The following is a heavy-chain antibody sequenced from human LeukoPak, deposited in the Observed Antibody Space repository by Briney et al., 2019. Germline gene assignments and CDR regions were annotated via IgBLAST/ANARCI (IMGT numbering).Heavy chain of an antibody. CDR1: GFTFSSYA. J-gene: IGHJ4*02. V-gene: IGHV3-30-3*01. D-gene: IGHD6-13*01. Sequence: GGSLRLSCAASGFTFSSYAMHWGRQAPGKGLEWVGVISYDGSNKYYADSVKGRFTISRDNSKNTLYLQMNSLRAEDTAVYYCARDPGSSWLHFDYWGQGTLVTVSS. CDR3: ARDPGSSWLHFDY. CDR2: ISYDGSNK.